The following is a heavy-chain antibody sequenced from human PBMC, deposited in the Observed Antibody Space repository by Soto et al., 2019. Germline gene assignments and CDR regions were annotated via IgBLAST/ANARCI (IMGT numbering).Heavy chain of an antibody. D-gene: IGHD3-16*02. J-gene: IGHJ4*02. V-gene: IGHV3-23*01. Sequence: PGGSLRLSCAASGFTFNIYAMSWVRQAPGKGLEWVSGISGSGDRTHYVDSVKGRFTISRDNVKNTLYLQMNSLRAEDTAVYYCAKXSTYEYVWGSFRYYFDHWGQGALVTVSS. CDR2: ISGSGDRT. CDR3: AKXSTYEYVWGSFRYYFDH. CDR1: GFTFNIYA.